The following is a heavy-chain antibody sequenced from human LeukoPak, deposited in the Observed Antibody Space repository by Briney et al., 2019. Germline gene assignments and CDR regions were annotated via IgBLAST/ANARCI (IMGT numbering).Heavy chain of an antibody. D-gene: IGHD3-16*01. CDR1: GGSISSGGYY. CDR3: ARDMIRLPHRFDP. CDR2: IYYSGST. Sequence: SETLSLTCTVSGGSISSGGYYWSWIRQHPGKGLEWIGYIYYSGSTYHNPSLKSRVTISVDTSKNQFSLKLNSVTAADTAVYYCARDMIRLPHRFDPWGQGTLVTVSS. J-gene: IGHJ5*02. V-gene: IGHV4-30-4*08.